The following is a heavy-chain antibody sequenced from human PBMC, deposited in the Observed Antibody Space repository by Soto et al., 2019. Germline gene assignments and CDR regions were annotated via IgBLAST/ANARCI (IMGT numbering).Heavy chain of an antibody. CDR1: GFTFSRCG. D-gene: IGHD3-10*01. CDR2: ISSSASYM. V-gene: IGHV3-21*04. Sequence: GGSLRLSCATSGFTFSRCGMNWVRQAPGKGLEWVSFISSSASYMYYADSVKGRFTISRDNSKKSLYLQMNSLRAEDTALYYCAKDYGSGSYDAFDIWGQGTMVTVSS. J-gene: IGHJ3*02. CDR3: AKDYGSGSYDAFDI.